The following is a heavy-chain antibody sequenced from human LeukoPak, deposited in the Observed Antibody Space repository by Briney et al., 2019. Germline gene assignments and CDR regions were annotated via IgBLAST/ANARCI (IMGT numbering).Heavy chain of an antibody. CDR1: GFTVSSNY. Sequence: GGSLRLSCAASGFTVSSNYMSRVRQAPGKGLEWVSNIYTDGTIYYADSVKGRFTISRHSSKNTFYLQMNSLRAEDTALYYCATGIVVVTGGLDYWGQGTLVTVSS. D-gene: IGHD2-21*02. V-gene: IGHV3-53*04. CDR3: ATGIVVVTGGLDY. J-gene: IGHJ4*02. CDR2: IYTDGTI.